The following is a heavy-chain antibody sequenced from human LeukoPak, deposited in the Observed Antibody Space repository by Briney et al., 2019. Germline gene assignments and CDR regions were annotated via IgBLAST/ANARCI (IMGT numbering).Heavy chain of an antibody. CDR2: INQDGSEE. CDR3: AREILRSGGDP. J-gene: IGHJ5*02. V-gene: IGHV3-7*01. D-gene: IGHD2-15*01. Sequence: AGSLRLSCVVSRFMFCTCSMRWVRQVPGKGLEWGAFINQDGSEEYYVDSVKGRFTIFRNNATDSLYLQMHTLRVEDTAVYYCAREILRSGGDPWGQGTLVTVSS. CDR1: RFMFCTCS.